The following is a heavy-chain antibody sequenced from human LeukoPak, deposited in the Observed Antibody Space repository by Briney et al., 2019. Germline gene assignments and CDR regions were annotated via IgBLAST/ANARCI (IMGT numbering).Heavy chain of an antibody. CDR1: GGSISNNY. D-gene: IGHD6-13*01. V-gene: IGHV4-59*01. Sequence: PSETLSLTCTVSGGSISNNYWSWFRQPPGKGLEWIGYIYYSGSTNYNPSLKSRVTISVDTSKNQFSLKLSSVTAADTAVYYCARAPYSSSWYPFDYWGQGTLVTVSS. CDR3: ARAPYSSSWYPFDY. J-gene: IGHJ4*02. CDR2: IYYSGST.